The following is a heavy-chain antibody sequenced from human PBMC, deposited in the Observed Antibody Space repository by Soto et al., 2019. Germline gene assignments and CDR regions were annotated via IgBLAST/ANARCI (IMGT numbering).Heavy chain of an antibody. V-gene: IGHV1-8*02. J-gene: IGHJ6*02. CDR2: MNPNSGST. Sequence: ASVKVSCKASGYTFTSYDINWVRQATGQGLEWMGWMNPNSGSTGYAQKFQGRVTTTRNTSISTAYMELSSLRSEDTAVYYCAVGLGPKVSYYYGMDVWGQGNTIAVSS. CDR3: AVGLGPKVSYYYGMDV. CDR1: GYTFTSYD. D-gene: IGHD1-26*01.